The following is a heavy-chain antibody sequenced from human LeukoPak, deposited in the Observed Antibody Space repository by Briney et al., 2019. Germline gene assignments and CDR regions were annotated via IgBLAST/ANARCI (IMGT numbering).Heavy chain of an antibody. CDR3: ARTAAAAGYYYYYGMDV. V-gene: IGHV3-53*01. J-gene: IGHJ6*04. CDR2: IYSGGST. Sequence: PGGSLRLSCAASGFTVSSNYMSWVRQAPGKGLEWVSVIYSGGSTYYADSVKGRFTISRDNSKNTLYLQMNSLRAEDTAVYHCARTAAAAGYYYYYGMDVWRKGTTVTVSS. CDR1: GFTVSSNY. D-gene: IGHD6-13*01.